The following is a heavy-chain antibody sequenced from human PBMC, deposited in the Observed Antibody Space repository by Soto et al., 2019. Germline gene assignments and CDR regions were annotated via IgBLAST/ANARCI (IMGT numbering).Heavy chain of an antibody. V-gene: IGHV4-4*02. D-gene: IGHD4-4*01. CDR3: ARAGATVTLYYFDY. Sequence: SETLSLTCAVSSGSISSSNWWSWVRQPPGKGLEWIGEIYHSGGTNYNPSLKSRVTISVDKSKNQFSLKLSSVTAADTAVYYCARAGATVTLYYFDYWGQGTLVTVSS. CDR2: IYHSGGT. CDR1: SGSISSSNW. J-gene: IGHJ4*02.